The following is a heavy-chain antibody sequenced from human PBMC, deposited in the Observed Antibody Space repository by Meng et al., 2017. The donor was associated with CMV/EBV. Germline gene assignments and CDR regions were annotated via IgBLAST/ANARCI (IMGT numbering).Heavy chain of an antibody. CDR2: IIPILGIA. Sequence: SGGTFSSYTSSWVRQAPGQGLEWMGRIIPILGIANYAQKFQGRVTITADKSTSTAYMELSSLRSEDTAVYYCARGGSRGGTSNFDYWGQGTLVTVSS. CDR1: GGTFSSYT. J-gene: IGHJ4*02. D-gene: IGHD1-1*01. V-gene: IGHV1-69*02. CDR3: ARGGSRGGTSNFDY.